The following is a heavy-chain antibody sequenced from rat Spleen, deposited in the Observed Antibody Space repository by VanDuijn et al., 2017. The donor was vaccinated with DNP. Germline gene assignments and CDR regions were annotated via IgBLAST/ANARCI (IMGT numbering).Heavy chain of an antibody. D-gene: IGHD1-11*01. Sequence: EVLLVESGGGLVQPGRSLRLSCAASGFTFSYYAMAWVRQAPTKGLEWVASISAGGDYTFYRDSVKGRFTISRDSTENTQYLQMDSLRSDDTATYYCVTRGMYGGYDHWGQGVMVTVSS. CDR1: GFTFSYYA. CDR3: VTRGMYGGYDH. CDR2: ISAGGDYT. V-gene: IGHV5S13*01. J-gene: IGHJ2*01.